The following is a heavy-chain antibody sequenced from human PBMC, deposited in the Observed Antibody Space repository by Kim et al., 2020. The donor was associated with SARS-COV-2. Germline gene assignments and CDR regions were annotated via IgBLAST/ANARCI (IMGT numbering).Heavy chain of an antibody. J-gene: IGHJ6*02. D-gene: IGHD3-3*01. CDR1: GGTFSSYA. CDR3: AREGSLDFWSGFLDV. V-gene: IGHV1-69*13. Sequence: SVKVSCKASGGTFSSYAISWVRQAPGQGLEWMGGIIPIFGTANYAQKFQGRVTITADESTSTAYMELSSLRSEDTAVYYCAREGSLDFWSGFLDVWGQGTTVTVSS. CDR2: IIPIFGTA.